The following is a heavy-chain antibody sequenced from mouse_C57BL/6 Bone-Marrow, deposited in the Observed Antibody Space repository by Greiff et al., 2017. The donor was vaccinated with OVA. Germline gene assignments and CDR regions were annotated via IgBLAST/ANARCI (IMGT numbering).Heavy chain of an antibody. Sequence: VQLKESGPGLVKPSQSLSLTCSVTGYSITSGYYWNWIRQLPGNKLEWMGYISYDGSNNYNPSLKNRISITRDTSKNQFFLKLNSVTTEDTATYYCAKPYYYGSGYFDVWGTGTTVTVSS. CDR3: AKPYYYGSGYFDV. CDR1: GYSITSGYY. V-gene: IGHV3-6*01. CDR2: ISYDGSN. J-gene: IGHJ1*03. D-gene: IGHD1-1*01.